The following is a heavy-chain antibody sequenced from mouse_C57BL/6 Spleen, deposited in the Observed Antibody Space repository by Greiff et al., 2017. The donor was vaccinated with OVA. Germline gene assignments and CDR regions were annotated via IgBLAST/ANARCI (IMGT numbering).Heavy chain of an antibody. V-gene: IGHV1-64*01. CDR3: ARSGLIITTVDYFDY. D-gene: IGHD1-1*01. CDR2: IHPNSGST. Sequence: VQLQQPGAELVKPGASVKLSCMASGYTFTSYWMHWVKQRPGQGLEWIGMIHPNSGSTNYNEKFKSKATLTVDKSSSTAYMQLSSLTSEDSAVYYCARSGLIITTVDYFDYWGQGTTLTVSS. J-gene: IGHJ2*01. CDR1: GYTFTSYW.